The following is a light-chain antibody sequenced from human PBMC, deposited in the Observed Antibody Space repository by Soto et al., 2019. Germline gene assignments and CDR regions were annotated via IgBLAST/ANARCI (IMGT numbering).Light chain of an antibody. V-gene: IGLV1-40*01. J-gene: IGLJ2*01. CDR1: SSNIGAGYD. Sequence: QSVLTQPPSVSGAPGQRVTISCTGSSSNIGAGYDVHWYQQLPGTAPKLLIYGNSNRPSGVPDRFSGSKSGTSASLAITALQAEDEADYYCQSYDSSLSGSRVFGGGTKLTVL. CDR3: QSYDSSLSGSRV. CDR2: GNS.